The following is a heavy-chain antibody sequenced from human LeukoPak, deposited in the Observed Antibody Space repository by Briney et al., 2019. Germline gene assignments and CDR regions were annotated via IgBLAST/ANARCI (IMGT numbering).Heavy chain of an antibody. J-gene: IGHJ3*02. CDR3: ARVDTAMDAFDI. CDR2: IYSGGST. D-gene: IGHD5-18*01. CDR1: GFTVSSNY. Sequence: PGGSLRLSCAASGFTVSSNYMSWVRQAPGKGLEWVSVIYSGGSTYYADSVKGRFTVSRDNSKNTLYLQMNSLRAEDTAVYYCARVDTAMDAFDIWGQGTMVTVSS. V-gene: IGHV3-53*01.